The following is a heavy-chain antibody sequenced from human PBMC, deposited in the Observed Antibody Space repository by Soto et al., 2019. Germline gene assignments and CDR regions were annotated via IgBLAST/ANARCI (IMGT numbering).Heavy chain of an antibody. CDR1: GNTFTNLD. D-gene: IGHD3-10*01. V-gene: IGHV1-8*01. Sequence: QAQLVQSGAEVKKPGASVKVSCKASGNTFTNLDLNWVRQGPGQGLAWMGWMHANTGNTGHAQKFQGRVSMTRNTSRSTACMALTSLRSEVTTIYYSAGSIIRQGVISWGQGTMVTVSS. CDR3: AGSIIRQGVIS. J-gene: IGHJ4*02. CDR2: MHANTGNT.